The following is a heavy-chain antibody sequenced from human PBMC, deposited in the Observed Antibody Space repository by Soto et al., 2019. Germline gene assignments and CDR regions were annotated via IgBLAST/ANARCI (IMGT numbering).Heavy chain of an antibody. V-gene: IGHV3-23*01. D-gene: IGHD6-13*01. J-gene: IGHJ5*02. CDR2: ISGSGGST. Sequence: GCSLRLSCAASGVTFSSYAMSWVRQAPGKGLEWVSAISGSGGSTYYADSVKGRFTISRDNSKNTLYLQMNSLRAEDTAVYYCARSRVSSSRNWFDPWGQGTLVTVSS. CDR1: GVTFSSYA. CDR3: ARSRVSSSRNWFDP.